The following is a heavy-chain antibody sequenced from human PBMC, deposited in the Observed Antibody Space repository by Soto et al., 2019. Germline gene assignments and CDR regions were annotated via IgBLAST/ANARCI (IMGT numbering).Heavy chain of an antibody. V-gene: IGHV3-48*01. CDR2: ISSSSSTI. CDR1: GFPFSNYS. CDR3: ASFPTVSPRDY. J-gene: IGHJ4*02. D-gene: IGHD4-17*01. Sequence: GGSLRLSCAASGFPFSNYSMNWVRQAPGKGLEWVSYISSSSSTIYYADSVKGRFTISRDNAKNSLYLQMNSLRAEDTAVYYCASFPTVSPRDYWGQGTLVTVSS.